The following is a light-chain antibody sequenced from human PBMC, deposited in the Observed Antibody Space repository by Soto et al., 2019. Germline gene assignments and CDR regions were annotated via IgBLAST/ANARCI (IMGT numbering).Light chain of an antibody. J-gene: IGLJ1*01. CDR1: SSDVGDYNY. CDR3: SSYTSSGTLV. Sequence: QSVLTQPASVSGAAGESITISCTGSSSDVGDYNYVSWYQQHPGKAPKLMIYDVSNRPPGVSNRFSGSKSGSTASLTISGLQAEDEADYYCSSYTSSGTLVFGTGTKVTVL. V-gene: IGLV2-14*01. CDR2: DVS.